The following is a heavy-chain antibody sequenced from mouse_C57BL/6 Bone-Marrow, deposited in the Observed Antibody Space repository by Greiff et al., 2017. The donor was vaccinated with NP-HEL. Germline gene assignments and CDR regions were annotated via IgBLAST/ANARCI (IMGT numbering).Heavy chain of an antibody. CDR3: ARSHGSSYYWYFDV. V-gene: IGHV1-64*01. Sequence: VKLQQPGAELVKPGASVKLSCKASGYTFTSYWMHWVKQRPGQGLEWIGMIHPNSGSTNYNEKFKSKATLTVDKSSSTAYMQLSSLASEDSAVYYCARSHGSSYYWYFDVWGTGTTVTVSS. J-gene: IGHJ1*03. CDR2: IHPNSGST. D-gene: IGHD1-1*01. CDR1: GYTFTSYW.